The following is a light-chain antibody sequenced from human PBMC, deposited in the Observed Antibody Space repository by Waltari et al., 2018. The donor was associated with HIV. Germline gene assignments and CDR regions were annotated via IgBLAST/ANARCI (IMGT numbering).Light chain of an antibody. J-gene: IGLJ3*02. V-gene: IGLV1-44*01. Sequence: QSVLTQPPSASGTPGQRVTISCSGTRSNIGTNTVNWYQIIPGTAPKLLIYNDNPRPSGVPDRFSGSSAGTSASLAISGLQSEDEADYYCAAWDDRLDGQGVFGGGTTLTVL. CDR3: AAWDDRLDGQGV. CDR1: RSNIGTNT. CDR2: NDN.